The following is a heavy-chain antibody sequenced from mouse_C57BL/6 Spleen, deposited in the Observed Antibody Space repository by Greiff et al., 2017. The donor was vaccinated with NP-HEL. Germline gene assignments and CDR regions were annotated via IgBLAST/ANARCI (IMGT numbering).Heavy chain of an antibody. CDR1: GFTFSSYG. J-gene: IGHJ4*01. CDR3: ARRFQGAFYAMDY. Sequence: EVMLVESGGDLVKPGGSLKLSCAASGFTFSSYGMSWVRQTPDKRLEWVATISSGGSYTYYPDSVKGRFTISRDNAKNTLYLQMSSLKSEDTAMYYCARRFQGAFYAMDYWGQGTSVTVSS. D-gene: IGHD3-1*01. CDR2: ISSGGSYT. V-gene: IGHV5-6*02.